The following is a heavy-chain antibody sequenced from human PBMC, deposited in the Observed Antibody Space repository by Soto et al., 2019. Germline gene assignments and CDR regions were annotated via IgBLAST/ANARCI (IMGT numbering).Heavy chain of an antibody. D-gene: IGHD3-3*01. CDR1: GFTFSNYA. CDR2: ISYHGSNK. J-gene: IGHJ4*02. V-gene: IGHV3-30-3*01. Sequence: QVQLVESGGGVVQPGRSLRLSCAASGFTFSNYAMHWVRQAPGKGLEWVAVISYHGSNKYYADSVKGRFTISRDNSKNTLYLQMNSLRAEDTAVYYCARDPVLSYDFWSGWYFDSWGQGTLVTVSS. CDR3: ARDPVLSYDFWSGWYFDS.